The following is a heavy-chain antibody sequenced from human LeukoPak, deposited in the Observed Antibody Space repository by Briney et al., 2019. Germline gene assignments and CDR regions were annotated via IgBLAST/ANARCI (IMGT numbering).Heavy chain of an antibody. V-gene: IGHV4-59*08. CDR1: GGSISSYY. CDR2: IYYSGST. J-gene: IGHJ2*01. Sequence: SETLSLTCTVSGGSISSYYWSWIRQPPGKGLEWIGYIYYSGSTNYNPSLKSRVTISVDTSKNQFSLKLSSVTAADTAVYYCARVRQQQLVPHWYFDLWGRGTLVTVSS. D-gene: IGHD6-13*01. CDR3: ARVRQQQLVPHWYFDL.